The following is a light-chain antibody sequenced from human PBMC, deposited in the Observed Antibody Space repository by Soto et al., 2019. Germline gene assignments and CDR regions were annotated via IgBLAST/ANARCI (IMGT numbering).Light chain of an antibody. CDR3: QQYGSSPPYT. V-gene: IGKV3-20*01. CDR1: QSVSRSY. Sequence: EIVLTQSPGTLSLSPGERATLSCRASQSVSRSYLAWYQQKPGQAPRLLIYGSSSRATGLPERFSGSGSGTDYTLTISRLAPEDFAVYYCQQYGSSPPYTFGQGTKLEIK. CDR2: GSS. J-gene: IGKJ2*01.